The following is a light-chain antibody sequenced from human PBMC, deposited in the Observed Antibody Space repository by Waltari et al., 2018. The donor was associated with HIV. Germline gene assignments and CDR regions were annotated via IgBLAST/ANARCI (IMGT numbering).Light chain of an antibody. V-gene: IGLV2-14*03. CDR2: NVN. CDR3: SSYTSSGPRYVL. CDR1: SGDVGGYNF. Sequence: QSALTQPASVSGSPGQSITISCTGTSGDVGGYNFVSWYQQHPGKAPKLIIYNVNTPPSVAAIPFAVSRPSNTAALTIVGLQAEDEADYFCSSYTSSGPRYVLFGGGTRLTVL. J-gene: IGLJ2*01.